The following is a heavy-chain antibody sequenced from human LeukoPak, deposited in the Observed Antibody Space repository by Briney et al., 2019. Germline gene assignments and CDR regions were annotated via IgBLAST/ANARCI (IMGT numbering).Heavy chain of an antibody. J-gene: IGHJ4*02. Sequence: SQTLSLTCAVSGGSISSGGYSWSWIRQPPGKGLEWIGYIYHSGSTYYNPSLKSRVTISVDRSKNQFSLKLSSVTAADTAVYYCARDSFYAGVDYWGQGTLVTVSS. V-gene: IGHV4-30-2*01. D-gene: IGHD3-16*01. CDR1: GGSISSGGYS. CDR2: IYHSGST. CDR3: ARDSFYAGVDY.